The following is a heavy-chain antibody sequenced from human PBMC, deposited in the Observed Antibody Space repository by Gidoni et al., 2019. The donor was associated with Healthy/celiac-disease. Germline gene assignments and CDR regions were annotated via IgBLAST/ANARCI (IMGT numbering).Heavy chain of an antibody. J-gene: IGHJ4*02. CDR2: ISYDGSNK. CDR3: AKDDVGGYCSGGSCYNSVFDY. V-gene: IGHV3-30*18. CDR1: GFTFGSYG. D-gene: IGHD2-15*01. Sequence: QVQLVESGGGVVQPGRSLRLSCAASGFTFGSYGLHWVRQAPGKGLEWVAVISYDGSNKYYADSVKGRFTISRDNSKNTLYLQMNSLRAEDTAVYYCAKDDVGGYCSGGSCYNSVFDYWGQGTLVTVSS.